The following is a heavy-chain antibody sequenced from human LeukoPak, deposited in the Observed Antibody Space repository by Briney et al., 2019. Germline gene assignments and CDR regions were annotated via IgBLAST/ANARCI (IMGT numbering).Heavy chain of an antibody. CDR2: ITSCSSYI. J-gene: IGHJ6*03. Sequence: GGSLRLSCAASGFTFSSYSMNWVRQAPGKGLEWVSSITSCSSYIYYADSVKGRFTISRDNAKNSLYLQMNSVRAEDTAVYYCARVSAGAVAARIHCYHMDVWGKGTTVTVSS. CDR3: ARVSAGAVAARIHCYHMDV. D-gene: IGHD6-19*01. CDR1: GFTFSSYS. V-gene: IGHV3-21*01.